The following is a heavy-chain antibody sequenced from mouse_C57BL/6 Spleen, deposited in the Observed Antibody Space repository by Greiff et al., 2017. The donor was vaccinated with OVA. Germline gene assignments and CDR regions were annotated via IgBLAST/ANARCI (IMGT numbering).Heavy chain of an antibody. CDR2: ISPGNSDT. Sequence: EVQLQQSGTVLARPGASVKMSCKTSGYTFTSYWMHWVKQRPGQGLEWIGAISPGNSDTSYNQKFKGKAKLTAVTSASTAYMELSSLTNEDSAVYYCTRWGYGNYGDWFAYWGQGTLVTVSA. CDR1: GYTFTSYW. CDR3: TRWGYGNYGDWFAY. V-gene: IGHV1-5*01. D-gene: IGHD2-1*01. J-gene: IGHJ3*01.